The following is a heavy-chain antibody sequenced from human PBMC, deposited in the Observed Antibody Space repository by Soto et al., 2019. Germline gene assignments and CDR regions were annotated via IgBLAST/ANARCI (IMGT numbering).Heavy chain of an antibody. CDR1: GGSFSGYY. J-gene: IGHJ6*02. CDR3: ARGDCSGGSCYSYYYYGMDV. D-gene: IGHD2-15*01. V-gene: IGHV4-34*01. Sequence: SETLSLTCAVYGGSFSGYYWSWIRQPPGKGLEWIGEINHSGSTNYNPSLKSRVTISVDTSKNQFSLKLSSVTAADTAVYYCARGDCSGGSCYSYYYYGMDVWGQGTTVTVS. CDR2: INHSGST.